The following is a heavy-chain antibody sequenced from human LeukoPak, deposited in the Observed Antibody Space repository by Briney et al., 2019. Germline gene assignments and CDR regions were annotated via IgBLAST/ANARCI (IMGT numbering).Heavy chain of an antibody. D-gene: IGHD2-15*01. J-gene: IGHJ4*02. CDR2: IYSGGST. CDR3: ARDLQTTYFSGCSCYGSAVY. Sequence: GGSLRLSCAASGFTVSSNYMSWVRQAPGKGLEWVSVIYSGGSTYYADSVKGRFTISRDNSKNTLYLQMNSLRAEDTAVYYCARDLQTTYFSGCSCYGSAVYWGQGTLVTVSS. V-gene: IGHV3-66*01. CDR1: GFTVSSNY.